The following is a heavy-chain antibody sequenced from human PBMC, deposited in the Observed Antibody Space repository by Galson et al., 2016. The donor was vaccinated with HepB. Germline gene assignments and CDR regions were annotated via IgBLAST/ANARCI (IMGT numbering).Heavy chain of an antibody. V-gene: IGHV4-4*01. CDR1: ELSIISSAM. J-gene: IGHJ5*02. CDR3: AHSSGWYKFDL. CDR2: IHHGGGT. D-gene: IGHD6-19*01. Sequence: SLRLSCAVSELSIISSAMSWVRQAPGKGLEWIGEIHHGGGTNYSPSLKSRLSMSVDKANNQVFLNLASVTAADTAVYFCAHSSGWYKFDLWGQGTLVSVSS.